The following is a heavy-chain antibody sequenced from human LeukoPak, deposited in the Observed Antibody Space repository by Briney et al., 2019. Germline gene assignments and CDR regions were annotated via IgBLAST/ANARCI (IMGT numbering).Heavy chain of an antibody. Sequence: GGSLRLSCAASGFTFSSYSMNWVRQAPGKGLEWVSSISSSSSYIYYADSVKGRFTISRDNAKNSLYLQMNSLRAEDTAVYYCARDTIVETDVAFDIWGQGTMVTVSS. D-gene: IGHD3-22*01. CDR2: ISSSSSYI. CDR3: ARDTIVETDVAFDI. CDR1: GFTFSSYS. J-gene: IGHJ3*02. V-gene: IGHV3-21*01.